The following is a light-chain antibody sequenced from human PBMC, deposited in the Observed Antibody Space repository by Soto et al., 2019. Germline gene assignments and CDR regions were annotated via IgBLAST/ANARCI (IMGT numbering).Light chain of an antibody. J-gene: IGKJ4*01. CDR3: QQYFSYPLT. Sequence: DIQMTQSPSSLSASIGDKVTITCRASEDIYSYLVWYQQKPGKAPKSLIYAASSLQTGVPAKFRGSGSGTDFILTINNLQPPDFATYYCQQYFSYPLTFGGGTTVEI. CDR1: EDIYSY. V-gene: IGKV1-16*02. CDR2: AAS.